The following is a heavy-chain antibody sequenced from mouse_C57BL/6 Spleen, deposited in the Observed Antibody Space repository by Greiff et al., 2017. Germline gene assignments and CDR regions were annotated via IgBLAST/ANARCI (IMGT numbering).Heavy chain of an antibody. CDR3: ARVSYYFDY. V-gene: IGHV1-4*01. CDR2: INPSGGYT. CDR1: GYTFTSYS. J-gene: IGHJ2*01. Sequence: QVQLQQSGAELARPGASVKLSCKASGYTFTSYSMHWVKQRPGQGLEWIGYINPSGGYTKSNQKFKDKATLTADKSSSTAYRQLSSLTSEDSAVYYCARVSYYFDYWGQGTTLTVSS.